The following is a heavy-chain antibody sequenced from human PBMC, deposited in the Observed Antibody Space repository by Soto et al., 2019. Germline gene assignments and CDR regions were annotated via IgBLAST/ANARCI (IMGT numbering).Heavy chain of an antibody. Sequence: SETLSLTCTVAGGSISSYYWSWIRQLPGKGLEWIGYIYYSRSTNYNPSLKSRVTISVDTSKNQFSLKLSSVTAADTAVYYCAREILWFGELSGWFDPWGQGTLVTVSS. CDR1: GGSISSYY. CDR2: IYYSRST. CDR3: AREILWFGELSGWFDP. D-gene: IGHD3-10*01. J-gene: IGHJ5*02. V-gene: IGHV4-59*01.